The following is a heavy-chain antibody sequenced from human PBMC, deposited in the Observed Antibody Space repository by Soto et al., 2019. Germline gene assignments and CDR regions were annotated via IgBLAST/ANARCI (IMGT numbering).Heavy chain of an antibody. CDR2: IYHSGSA. J-gene: IGHJ3*02. CDR1: GGSVSSXNW. D-gene: IGHD2-15*01. Sequence: QVQLQESGPGLVKPSGTLSLTCAVSGGSVSSXNWWSWVRQSPGKGLEWMGEIYHSGSAHYNPSLKSRATISLDKSKNQFSLRLTSVTAAXTXVXXXXXXXXXXXXAXXXXDIWXPGTRV. V-gene: IGHV4-4*02. CDR3: XXXXXXXXXAXXXXDI.